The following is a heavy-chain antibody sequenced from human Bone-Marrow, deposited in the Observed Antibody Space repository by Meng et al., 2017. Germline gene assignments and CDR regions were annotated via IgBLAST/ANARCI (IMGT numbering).Heavy chain of an antibody. J-gene: IGHJ4*02. CDR2: INHSGST. D-gene: IGHD1-26*01. V-gene: IGHV4-34*01. Sequence: SETLSLTCAVYGGSFSGYYWSWIRQPPGKGLEWIGEINHSGSTNYNPSLKSRVTISRDMSKNQFSLQLSSVTAADTAVYYCSRGDAWGWELLVFWAQGTRVTVSS. CDR1: GGSFSGYY. CDR3: SRGDAWGWELLVF.